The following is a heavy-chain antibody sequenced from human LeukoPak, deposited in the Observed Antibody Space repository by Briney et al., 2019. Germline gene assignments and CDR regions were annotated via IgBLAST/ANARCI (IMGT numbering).Heavy chain of an antibody. CDR3: ARGLGYSYGYY. J-gene: IGHJ4*02. CDR1: GGSFSGYY. V-gene: IGHV4-34*01. D-gene: IGHD5-18*01. CDR2: INHSGST. Sequence: PSETLSLTCAVYGGSFSGYYWGWIRQPPGKGLEWIGEINHSGSTNYNPSLKSRVTISVDTSKNQFSLKLSSVTAADTAVYYCARGLGYSYGYYWGQGTLVTVSS.